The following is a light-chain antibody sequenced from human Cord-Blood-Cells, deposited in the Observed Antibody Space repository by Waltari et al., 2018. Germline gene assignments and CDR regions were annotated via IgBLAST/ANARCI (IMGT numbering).Light chain of an antibody. CDR3: QQYNSYSPWT. CDR1: QSISSW. CDR2: DAS. Sequence: DIQMTQSPSTLSASVGDRVTITCRASQSISSWLAWYKQKPGKPPKLLIYDASSLKSGVPSRFSGSGSGTEFTLTISSLQPDDFATYYCQQYNSYSPWTFGQGTKVEIK. V-gene: IGKV1-5*01. J-gene: IGKJ1*01.